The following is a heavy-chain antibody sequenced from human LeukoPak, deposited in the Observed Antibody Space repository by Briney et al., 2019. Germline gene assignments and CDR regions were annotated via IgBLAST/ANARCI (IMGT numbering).Heavy chain of an antibody. D-gene: IGHD1-26*01. V-gene: IGHV3-11*05. CDR3: ARAESGCFDY. CDR2: ISSSSSYT. J-gene: IGHJ4*02. CDR1: GCTFSDYY. Sequence: PRGALRLSCAASGCTFSDYYMSWIRQAPGKGLEWVSYISSSSSYTNYADAVKGLITISRDNAKTSLYLQMNSRRAEDTAVYYCARAESGCFDYWGQGTLVTVSS.